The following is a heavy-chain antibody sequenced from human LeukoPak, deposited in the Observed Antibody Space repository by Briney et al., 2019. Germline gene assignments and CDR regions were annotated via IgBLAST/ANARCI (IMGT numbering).Heavy chain of an antibody. J-gene: IGHJ4*02. CDR3: AKDAHFLYGGKRDYYFDY. D-gene: IGHD4-23*01. CDR1: GFTFVSYG. CDR2: IRYDGSDK. V-gene: IGHV3-30*02. Sequence: GGSLRLSCAVSGFTFVSYGMHWVRQAPGKGLEWVTFIRYDGSDKGYADSVKGRFTISRDNSKNTLYLQMNSLRREDTAVYYCAKDAHFLYGGKRDYYFDYWGQGTLVTVSS.